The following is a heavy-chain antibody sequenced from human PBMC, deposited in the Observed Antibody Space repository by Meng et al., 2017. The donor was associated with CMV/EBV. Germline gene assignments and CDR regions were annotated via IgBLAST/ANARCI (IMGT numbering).Heavy chain of an antibody. Sequence: GGSLRLSCAASGFTFSDYYMSWIRQAPGKGLEWVSYISSSGSTIYYADSVKGRFTISRDNAKNSLYLQMNSLRAEDTAVYYCARQLVHYDSSGYYFDYWGQGTLVTVSS. D-gene: IGHD3-22*01. J-gene: IGHJ4*02. V-gene: IGHV3-11*04. CDR1: GFTFSDYY. CDR3: ARQLVHYDSSGYYFDY. CDR2: ISSSGSTI.